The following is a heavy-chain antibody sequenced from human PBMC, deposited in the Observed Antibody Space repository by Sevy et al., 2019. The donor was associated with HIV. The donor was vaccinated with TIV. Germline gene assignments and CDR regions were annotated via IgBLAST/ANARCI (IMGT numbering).Heavy chain of an antibody. J-gene: IGHJ6*03. V-gene: IGHV3-7*01. CDR2: IQXDXSGK. CDR3: ATXXFSVTSSNXXXXV. D-gene: IGHD4-17*01. CDR1: GXXFSKYW. Sequence: GXSLRLSCAAXGXXFSKYWMXWVRQAPGKGLEWXXXIQXDXSGKYYVDAVKGRFTISRDNAKNSLYLQMNSLRAEDTAVYYCATXXFSVTSSNXXXXVXGKGTTVTVSS.